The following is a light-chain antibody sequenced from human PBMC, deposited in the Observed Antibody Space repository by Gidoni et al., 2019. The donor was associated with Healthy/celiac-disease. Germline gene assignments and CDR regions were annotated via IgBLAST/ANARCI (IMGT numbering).Light chain of an antibody. J-gene: IGKJ1*01. CDR1: QSISSW. CDR2: KAS. V-gene: IGKV1-5*03. CDR3: QQYNSYSRT. Sequence: DSQMTQSPSTLSASVGDRVSITCRASQSISSWLAGYQQKPGKAPKLLIYKASSLESGVPSRFRGSGSGTEFTLTISSLQPDAFATYYCQQYNSYSRTFGQGTKVEI.